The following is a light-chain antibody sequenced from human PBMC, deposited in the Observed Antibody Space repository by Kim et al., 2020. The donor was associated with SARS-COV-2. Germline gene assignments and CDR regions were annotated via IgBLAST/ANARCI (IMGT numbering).Light chain of an antibody. Sequence: SYELTQPPSVSVSPGQTASITCSGDKLGDKYACWYQQKPGQSPVLVIYQDSKRPSGIPERFSGSNSGNTATLTISGTQAMDEADDYCQAWDSCAWVFRVGTQLTV. CDR1: KLGDKY. V-gene: IGLV3-1*01. J-gene: IGLJ3*02. CDR3: QAWDSCAWV. CDR2: QDS.